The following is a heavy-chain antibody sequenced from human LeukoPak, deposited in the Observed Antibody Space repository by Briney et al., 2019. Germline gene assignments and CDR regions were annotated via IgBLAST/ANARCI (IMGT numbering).Heavy chain of an antibody. J-gene: IGHJ4*02. D-gene: IGHD2-21*01. CDR3: ARIRCSPGDDSCYIY. Sequence: SETLSLTCGVRGVSFSGNYWSWLRQSPGKGLEWLGEIYQTKYTTYNPSLKSRVTIWADTSVNQLSLTVTSVTAADTAIYYCARIRCSPGDDSCYIYWGRGTLVTVSS. CDR2: IYQTKYT. CDR1: GVSFSGNY. V-gene: IGHV4-34*01.